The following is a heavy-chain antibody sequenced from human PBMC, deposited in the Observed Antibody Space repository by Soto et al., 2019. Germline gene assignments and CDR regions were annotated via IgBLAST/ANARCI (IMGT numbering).Heavy chain of an antibody. Sequence: QVRLQESGPGLVKPSQTLSLTCTVSGGSISSGDYFWSWVRQPPGKGLEWIGYIYYTGSTSYNPSLKSRITMSVDTSKNQFSLTVSSVTAADTAVYFCARDDGDYRLYDYWGQGTLVTVSS. CDR3: ARDDGDYRLYDY. D-gene: IGHD2-21*01. J-gene: IGHJ4*02. CDR2: IYYTGST. CDR1: GGSISSGDYF. V-gene: IGHV4-30-4*01.